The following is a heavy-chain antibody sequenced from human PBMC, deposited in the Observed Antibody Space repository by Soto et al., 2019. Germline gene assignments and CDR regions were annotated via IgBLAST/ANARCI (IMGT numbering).Heavy chain of an antibody. D-gene: IGHD2-2*02. J-gene: IGHJ6*02. V-gene: IGHV1-69*13. CDR1: GGTFSSYA. Sequence: SVKVSCKASGGTFSSYATSWVRQAPGQGLEWMGGIIPIFGTANYAQKFQGRVTITADESTSTAYMELSSLRSEDTAVYYCAGGDIVVVPAAIRDYYYYYGMDVWCQGTTVTSP. CDR2: IIPIFGTA. CDR3: AGGDIVVVPAAIRDYYYYYGMDV.